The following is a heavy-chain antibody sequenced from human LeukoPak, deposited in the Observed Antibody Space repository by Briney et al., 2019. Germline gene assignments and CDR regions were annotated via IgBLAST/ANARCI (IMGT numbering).Heavy chain of an antibody. CDR1: GGSISSGDYY. V-gene: IGHV4-30-4*01. J-gene: IGHJ6*04. Sequence: ASETLSLTCTVSGGSISSGDYYWSWIRQPPGKGLEWIGYIYYSGSTYYNPSLKSRVTISVDTSKNQFSLKLSSATAADTAVYYCARVDYYYYGMDVWGKGTTVTVSS. CDR3: ARVDYYYYGMDV. CDR2: IYYSGST.